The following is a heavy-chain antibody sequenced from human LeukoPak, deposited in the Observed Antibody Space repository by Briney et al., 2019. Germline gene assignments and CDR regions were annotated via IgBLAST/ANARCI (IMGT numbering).Heavy chain of an antibody. J-gene: IGHJ4*02. Sequence: PGGSLRLSCAASGFTFSSYEMNWVRQAPGKGLEWVSYISSSGSTVYYADSVKGRFTISRDNSKNTLYLQMNSLRAEDTAVYYCAILTRGTVTTFRWGQGTLVTVSS. CDR1: GFTFSSYE. CDR2: ISSSGSTV. V-gene: IGHV3-48*03. D-gene: IGHD4-17*01. CDR3: AILTRGTVTTFR.